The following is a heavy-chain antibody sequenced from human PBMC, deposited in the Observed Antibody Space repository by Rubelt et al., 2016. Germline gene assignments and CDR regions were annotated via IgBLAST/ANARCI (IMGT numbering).Heavy chain of an antibody. CDR1: GLSVSDNY. CDR2: LFGAWNT. V-gene: IGHV3-66*01. D-gene: IGHD1-26*01. Sequence: VQLVESGGGVVQPGGSLRLSCEASGLSVSDNYMSWVRQAPGKGLEWVSVLFGAWNTYHADFVKGRFTISRDNAKNTLYLRMNSLRDEDTAVYYCARGEGINWFDPWGQGTLVTVSS. J-gene: IGHJ5*02. CDR3: ARGEGINWFDP.